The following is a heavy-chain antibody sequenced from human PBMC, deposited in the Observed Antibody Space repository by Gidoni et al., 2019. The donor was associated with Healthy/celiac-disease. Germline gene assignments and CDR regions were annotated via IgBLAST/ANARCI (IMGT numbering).Heavy chain of an antibody. CDR3: AAVPFAMVRGAGDAFDI. Sequence: QMQLVQSGPEVKKPGTSVTVSCKASGFTFTSSAMQWVRQARGQRLEWVGWIVVGSGNTNYAQKFQERVTITRDMSTSTAYMELSSLRSEDTAVYYGAAVPFAMVRGAGDAFDIWGQGTMVTVSS. V-gene: IGHV1-58*02. CDR1: GFTFTSSA. CDR2: IVVGSGNT. D-gene: IGHD3-10*01. J-gene: IGHJ3*02.